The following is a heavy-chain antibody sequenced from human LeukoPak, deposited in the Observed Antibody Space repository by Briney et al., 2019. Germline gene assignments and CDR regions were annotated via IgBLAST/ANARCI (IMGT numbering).Heavy chain of an antibody. CDR2: ISGSGGST. D-gene: IGHD7-27*01. CDR3: AKGTGDTAYYFDF. Sequence: GRSLRLSCAASGFTFSSYAMHWVRQAPGKGLEWVSAISGSGGSTYYADSVTGRFTISRDNSENTLYLQMSGLRAEDTAIYYCAKGTGDTAYYFDFWGQGVLVTVSS. V-gene: IGHV3-23*01. CDR1: GFTFSSYA. J-gene: IGHJ4*02.